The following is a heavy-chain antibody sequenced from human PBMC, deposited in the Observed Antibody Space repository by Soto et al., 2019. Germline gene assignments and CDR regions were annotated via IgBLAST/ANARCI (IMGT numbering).Heavy chain of an antibody. CDR1: GFTFSSYG. J-gene: IGHJ3*02. V-gene: IGHV3-33*01. CDR3: ARARIIYYYDSGNNAFDI. D-gene: IGHD3-22*01. CDR2: IWYDGSNK. Sequence: HPGGSLRLSCAASGFTFSSYGMHWVRQAPGKGLEWVAVIWYDGSNKYYADSVKGRFTISRDNSKNTLYLQMNSLRAEDTAVYYCARARIIYYYDSGNNAFDIWGQGTMVTVS.